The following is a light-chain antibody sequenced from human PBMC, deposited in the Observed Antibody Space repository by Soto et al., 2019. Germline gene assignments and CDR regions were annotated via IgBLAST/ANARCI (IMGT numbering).Light chain of an antibody. Sequence: EIVLTQSPGTLSLSPGERATLSCRASQSVSSSYLAWYQQRPGQAPRPLIYGASSRATGITDRFSGSGSGTDFTLTISRLEPEDFAVYFCQQYGSSPRKFGQGTKVEVK. V-gene: IGKV3-20*01. CDR2: GAS. CDR1: QSVSSSY. CDR3: QQYGSSPRK. J-gene: IGKJ1*01.